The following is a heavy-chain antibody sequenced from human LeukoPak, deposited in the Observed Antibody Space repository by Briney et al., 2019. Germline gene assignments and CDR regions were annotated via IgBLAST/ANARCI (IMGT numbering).Heavy chain of an antibody. V-gene: IGHV4-39*07. D-gene: IGHD6-6*01. J-gene: IGHJ4*02. CDR2: IYYSGST. CDR1: GVSITSSTYY. Sequence: PSETLSLTCTVSGVSITSSTYYWGWLRQPPGKGLEWIGNIYYSGSTYSNPSLKSRVTISVDTSKNQFSLKLNSVTAADTAVYYCARDRLVPDYWGQGTLVTVSS. CDR3: ARDRLVPDY.